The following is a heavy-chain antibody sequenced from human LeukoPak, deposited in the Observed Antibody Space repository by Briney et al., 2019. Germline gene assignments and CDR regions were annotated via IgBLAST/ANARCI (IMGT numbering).Heavy chain of an antibody. CDR2: ISGSGGNT. D-gene: IGHD3-22*01. V-gene: IGHV3-23*01. CDR3: ARASLYYYDSSGFDY. Sequence: PGGSLRLSCAASGFTFRSYTMSWVRQAPGKGLEWVSVISGSGGNTYYADPVKGRFTISRDNAKNTLYLQMNSLRAEDTAVYYCARASLYYYDSSGFDYWGQGTLVTVSS. CDR1: GFTFRSYT. J-gene: IGHJ4*02.